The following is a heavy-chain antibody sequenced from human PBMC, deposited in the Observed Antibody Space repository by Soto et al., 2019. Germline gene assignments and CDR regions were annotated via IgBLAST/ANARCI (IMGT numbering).Heavy chain of an antibody. Sequence: EVQLLESGGGLVQPGGSLRLSCAASGFTFSSYAMSWVRQAPGKGLEWVSAISGSGGSTYYADSVKGRFTISRENSKNTLYLQMNSLRAEDTAVYYCAKDPPFGTSNYYYSYYMDVWGKGTTVTVSS. CDR2: ISGSGGST. J-gene: IGHJ6*03. V-gene: IGHV3-23*01. CDR3: AKDPPFGTSNYYYSYYMDV. CDR1: GFTFSSYA. D-gene: IGHD1-1*01.